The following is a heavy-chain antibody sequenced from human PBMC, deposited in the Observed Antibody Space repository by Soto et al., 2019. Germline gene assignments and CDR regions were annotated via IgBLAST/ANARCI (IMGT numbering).Heavy chain of an antibody. J-gene: IGHJ5*02. D-gene: IGHD2-15*01. CDR1: GFTFSSYW. Sequence: PGWSLRLSCAASGFTFSSYWMSWVRQAPGKGLEWEANIKQDGSEKYYVDSVKGRFTISRDNAKNSLYLQMNSLRAEDTAVYYCARWGEPANPSDIGFDPWGQGTLVTVSS. CDR3: ARWGEPANPSDIGFDP. V-gene: IGHV3-7*04. CDR2: IKQDGSEK.